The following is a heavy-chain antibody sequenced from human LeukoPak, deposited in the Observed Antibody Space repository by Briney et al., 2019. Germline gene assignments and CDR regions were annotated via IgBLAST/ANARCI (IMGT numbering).Heavy chain of an antibody. D-gene: IGHD1-1*01. Sequence: GASVTVSCTASGYTFTIYAMHWVRQAPGQRLEWMGWINAGSGNTKYSQTFQDRLTLTRDTAASTVYMDLSSLRPEDTAVYFCARERDDDPFDIWGQGTLVIVSS. J-gene: IGHJ3*02. CDR3: ARERDDDPFDI. V-gene: IGHV1-3*01. CDR1: GYTFTIYA. CDR2: INAGSGNT.